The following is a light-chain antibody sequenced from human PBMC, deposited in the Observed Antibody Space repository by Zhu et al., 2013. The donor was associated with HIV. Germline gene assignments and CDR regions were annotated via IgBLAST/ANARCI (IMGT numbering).Light chain of an antibody. V-gene: IGLV1-44*01. CDR2: RDI. CDR3: ATWDDSLHGFIV. J-gene: IGLJ2*01. CDR1: ASNIGNNP. Sequence: QSVLTQPPSASGAPGQRVTISCSGSASNIGNNPVDWYQHVPGTAPKLLIYRDIRRPSGVSDRFSGSRSGTSASLAISGLRSEDEADYYCATWDDSLHGFIVFGGGTKLTVL.